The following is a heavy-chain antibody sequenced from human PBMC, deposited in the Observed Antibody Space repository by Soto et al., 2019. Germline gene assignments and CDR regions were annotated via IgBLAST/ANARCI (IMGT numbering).Heavy chain of an antibody. D-gene: IGHD6-13*01. J-gene: IGHJ5*02. CDR1: GGSINNYY. CDR2: IYYSGST. V-gene: IGHV4-59*01. CDR3: ARRIVAAGYNWFDP. Sequence: SETLSLTCTVSGGSINNYYWNWIRQPPGKGLEWIGNIYYSGSTNYNPSLKSRVTISVDTSKNQFSLKLTSVTAADTAVYYCARRIVAAGYNWFDPWGQGTLVTV.